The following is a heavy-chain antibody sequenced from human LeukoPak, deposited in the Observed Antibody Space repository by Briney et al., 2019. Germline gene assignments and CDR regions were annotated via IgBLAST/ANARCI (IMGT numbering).Heavy chain of an antibody. D-gene: IGHD5-24*01. CDR3: ARPDDGAFDF. CDR2: IYYSGST. V-gene: IGHV4-39*01. CDR1: GGSISSSSYY. J-gene: IGHJ3*01. Sequence: SETLSLTCTVSGGSISSSSYYWGWIRQPPGKGLEWIGNIYYSGSTYYNPSLKSRVTISLDPSKNQCPLKLSSVTAADTAVYYCARPDDGAFDFWGQGTMVTVSS.